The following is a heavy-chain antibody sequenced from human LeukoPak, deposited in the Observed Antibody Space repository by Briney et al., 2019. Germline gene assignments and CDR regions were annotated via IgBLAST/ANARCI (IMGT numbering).Heavy chain of an antibody. D-gene: IGHD4-11*01. CDR2: ISYDGSNK. J-gene: IGHJ4*02. CDR1: GFTFSSYA. Sequence: GGSLRLSCAASGFTFSSYAMHWVRQAPGKGLEWVAVISYDGSNKYYADSVKGRFTTSRDNSKNTLYLQMNSLRAEDTAVYYCARSDTVTIMYFDYWGQGTLVTVSS. V-gene: IGHV3-30-3*01. CDR3: ARSDTVTIMYFDY.